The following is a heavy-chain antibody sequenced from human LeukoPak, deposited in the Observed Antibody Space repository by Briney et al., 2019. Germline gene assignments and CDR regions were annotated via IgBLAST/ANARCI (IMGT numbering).Heavy chain of an antibody. CDR1: GLTFSSYG. CDR2: ISYDGSNE. CDR3: AKDLGKAPTVTTPGYFDL. D-gene: IGHD4-17*01. Sequence: GGSLRLSCAASGLTFSSYGMHWVRQAPGKGLEWVAVISYDGSNEYYSDPVKGRFTIFRDNSKNTLYLQMNSLRAEDTAVYYCAKDLGKAPTVTTPGYFDLWGRGTLVTVSS. J-gene: IGHJ2*01. V-gene: IGHV3-30*18.